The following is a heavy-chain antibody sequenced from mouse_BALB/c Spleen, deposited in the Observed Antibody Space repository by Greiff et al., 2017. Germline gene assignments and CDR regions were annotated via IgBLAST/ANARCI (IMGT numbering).Heavy chain of an antibody. CDR2: ISDGGSYT. CDR3: ARGGYGSSGYFDV. V-gene: IGHV5-4*02. Sequence: EVHLVESGGGLVKPGGSLKLSCAASGFTFSDYYMYWVRQTPEKRLEWVATISDGGSYTYYPDSVKGRFTISRDNAKNNLYLQMSSLKSEDTAMYYCARGGYGSSGYFDVWGAGTTVTVSS. J-gene: IGHJ1*01. CDR1: GFTFSDYY. D-gene: IGHD1-1*01.